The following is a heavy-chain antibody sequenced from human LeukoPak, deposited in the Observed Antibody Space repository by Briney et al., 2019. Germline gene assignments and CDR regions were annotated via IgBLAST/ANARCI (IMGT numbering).Heavy chain of an antibody. Sequence: ASVKVSCKTSGYTFSSYGISGVRQAPGQGLKWMGWINGYNGNTDYEQNLQGRVTVTTDTSTSTVYMELRSLRSDDTAVYYCARGRMYDAFDIWGQGTMVTVSS. D-gene: IGHD2-15*01. V-gene: IGHV1-18*01. CDR3: ARGRMYDAFDI. CDR1: GYTFSSYG. CDR2: INGYNGNT. J-gene: IGHJ3*02.